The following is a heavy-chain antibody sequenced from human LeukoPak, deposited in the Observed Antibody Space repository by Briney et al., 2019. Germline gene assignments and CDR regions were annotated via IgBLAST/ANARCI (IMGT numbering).Heavy chain of an antibody. Sequence: GGSLRLSCVASAFTFKTNTLKWVRQTPGKGLEWVSYISTAGNLINYADSVRGRFTISRDNAKNSLYLYMSSLTPEDTAVYYCARTVEGHFDFRGQGTLVTVSS. CDR2: ISTAGNLI. CDR3: ARTVEGHFDF. J-gene: IGHJ4*02. D-gene: IGHD5-24*01. V-gene: IGHV3-21*01. CDR1: AFTFKTNT.